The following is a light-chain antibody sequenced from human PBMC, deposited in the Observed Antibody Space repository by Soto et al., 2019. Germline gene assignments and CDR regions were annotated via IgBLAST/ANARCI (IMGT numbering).Light chain of an antibody. CDR2: DVS. J-gene: IGLJ2*01. Sequence: QSALTQPASVYGSPGQSITISCTGTSSDVGGYNYVSWYPQHPDKAPKLMIYDVSNRPSGVSNRFSGSKSGNTASLTISGLHDEDEADYYCSSYTSSSTLVVFGGGTKLTVL. CDR3: SSYTSSSTLVV. V-gene: IGLV2-14*01. CDR1: SSDVGGYNY.